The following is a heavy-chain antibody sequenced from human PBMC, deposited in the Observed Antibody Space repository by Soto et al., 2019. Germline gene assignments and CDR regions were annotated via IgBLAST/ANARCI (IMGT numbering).Heavy chain of an antibody. CDR2: ISSNGVGT. CDR3: ARRARPDFYYMDV. Sequence: EVQLAESGGVLAQPGGSLRLSCAASGFTLSGYAMDWVRQAPGKGLEYVSGISSNGVGTYYANSVQGRFTISKDNSKNTVYLQMGSLRPEDMAVYYCARRARPDFYYMDVWGKGTTVTVS. D-gene: IGHD6-6*01. V-gene: IGHV3-64*01. J-gene: IGHJ6*03. CDR1: GFTLSGYA.